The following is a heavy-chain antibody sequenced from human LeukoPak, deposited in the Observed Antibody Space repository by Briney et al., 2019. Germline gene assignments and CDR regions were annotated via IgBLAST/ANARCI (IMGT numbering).Heavy chain of an antibody. Sequence: SVKVSCKASGGTFSSYAISWVRQAPGQGLEWMGGIIPIFGTANYAQKIQGRVTITTDESTSTAYMELSSLRSEDTAVYYCARDPIPPDSIRFLEWLPALHYWGQGTLVTVSS. CDR1: GGTFSSYA. D-gene: IGHD3-3*01. CDR2: IIPIFGTA. CDR3: ARDPIPPDSIRFLEWLPALHY. V-gene: IGHV1-69*05. J-gene: IGHJ4*02.